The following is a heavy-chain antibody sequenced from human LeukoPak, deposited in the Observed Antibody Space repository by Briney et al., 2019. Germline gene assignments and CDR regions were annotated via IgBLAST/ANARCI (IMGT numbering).Heavy chain of an antibody. CDR2: ISAYNGNT. CDR3: AIDTFSPDIVVVPAAITEGDY. J-gene: IGHJ4*02. CDR1: GYTFTSYG. Sequence: ASVKVSCKAPGYTFTSYGISWVRQAPGQGLEWMGWISAYNGNTNYAQKLQGRVTMTTDTSTSTAYMELRSLRSDDTAVYYCAIDTFSPDIVVVPAAITEGDYWGQGTLVTVSS. V-gene: IGHV1-18*01. D-gene: IGHD2-2*02.